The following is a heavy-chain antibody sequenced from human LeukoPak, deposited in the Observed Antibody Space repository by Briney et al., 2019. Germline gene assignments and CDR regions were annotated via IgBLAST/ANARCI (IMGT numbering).Heavy chain of an antibody. Sequence: SETLSLTCAVYGGSFSGYYWSWIRQPPGKGLEWIGEINHSGSTNYNPSLKSRVTISVDTSKNQFSLKLSSVTAADTAVYYCARGWYYYGSGSYRWFDPWGQGTLVTVFS. D-gene: IGHD3-10*01. CDR1: GGSFSGYY. V-gene: IGHV4-34*01. CDR2: INHSGST. CDR3: ARGWYYYGSGSYRWFDP. J-gene: IGHJ5*02.